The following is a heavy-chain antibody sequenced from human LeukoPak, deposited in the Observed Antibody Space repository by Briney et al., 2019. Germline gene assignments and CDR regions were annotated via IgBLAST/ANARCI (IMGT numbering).Heavy chain of an antibody. CDR2: VLYYGTNK. J-gene: IGHJ3*02. CDR3: ARDTRGYTYADASDI. CDR1: GFIFSNYG. V-gene: IGHV3-33*01. D-gene: IGHD5-18*01. Sequence: GSLILSCAACGFIFSNYGMQWVREARGEGVEGFAVVLYYGTNKNYTDSVEGRFTISRHNSKNTLYLQMNSLRVEDTAMYYCARDTRGYTYADASDIWGQGTM.